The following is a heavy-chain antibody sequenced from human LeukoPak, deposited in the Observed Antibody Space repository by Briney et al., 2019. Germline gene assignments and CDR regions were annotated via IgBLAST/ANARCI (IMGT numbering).Heavy chain of an antibody. V-gene: IGHV4/OR15-8*01. CDR1: GGSIDSTNW. D-gene: IGHD4-17*01. CDR2: IHHDGRI. CDR3: ARVKDYGDYVMAFDI. J-gene: IGHJ3*02. Sequence: PSETLSLTCDVSGGSIDSTNWWNWVRQPPGKGLEWIGEIHHDGRINYNPSLKSRVTLSVDKSKNQFSLRLNSVTAADTAVYSCARVKDYGDYVMAFDIWGQGTMVTVSS.